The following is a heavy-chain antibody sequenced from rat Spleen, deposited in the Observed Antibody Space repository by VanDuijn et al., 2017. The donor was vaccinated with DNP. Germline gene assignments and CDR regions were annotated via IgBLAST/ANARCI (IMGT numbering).Heavy chain of an antibody. D-gene: IGHD3-1*01. CDR1: GYSISSNY. V-gene: IGHV3-1*01. CDR2: ISYSGST. J-gene: IGHJ2*01. Sequence: EVQLQESGPGLVKPSQSLSLTCSVTGYSISSNYWGWIRKFPGNKMEWMGYISYSGSTRYNPSLKSRISITRDTSENQFFLHLNSVTAEDTATYYCARFGPDLDYWGQGVMVTVSS. CDR3: ARFGPDLDY.